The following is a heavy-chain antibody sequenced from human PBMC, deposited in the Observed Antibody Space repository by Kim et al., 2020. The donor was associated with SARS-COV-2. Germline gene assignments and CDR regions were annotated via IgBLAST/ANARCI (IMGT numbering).Heavy chain of an antibody. CDR1: GYSFISYY. J-gene: IGHJ4*02. V-gene: IGHV1-46*01. D-gene: IGHD2-21*02. CDR2: ISPSGDSA. Sequence: ASVKVSCKASGYSFISYYMHWVRQAPGQGLEWIGIISPSGDSANYARKFQDRVTMTKDTSTSAVYMEMTSLRSEDTALYYCARGDLSAAYYFDYWGQGTLVTVSS. CDR3: ARGDLSAAYYFDY.